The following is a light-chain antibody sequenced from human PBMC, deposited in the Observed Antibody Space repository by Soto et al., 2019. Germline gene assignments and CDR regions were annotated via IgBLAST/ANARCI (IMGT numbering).Light chain of an antibody. CDR2: EVS. J-gene: IGLJ3*02. Sequence: QSVLTQPPSASGSPGQSVTISCTGTSSDVGAYKYVSWYQQYPGKAPKLMIYEVSKRPSGVPDRFSGSKSGNTASLTVSGLQAEHEADHYCTSYVGSNIWVFGGGTKLTVL. CDR3: TSYVGSNIWV. V-gene: IGLV2-8*01. CDR1: SSDVGAYKY.